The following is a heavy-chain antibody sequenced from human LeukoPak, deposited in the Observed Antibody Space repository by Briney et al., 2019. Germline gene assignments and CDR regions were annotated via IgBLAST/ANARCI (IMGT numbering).Heavy chain of an antibody. CDR2: ISYDGSNK. V-gene: IGHV3-30*03. CDR1: GFTFSSYG. D-gene: IGHD3-22*01. J-gene: IGHJ4*02. Sequence: GRPLRLSCAASGFTFSSYGMHWVRQAPGKGLEWVAVISYDGSNKYYADSVKGRFTISRDNSKNTLYLQMNSLRAEDTAVYYCAREPRYYYDSSGFGGYFDYWGQGTLVTVSS. CDR3: AREPRYYYDSSGFGGYFDY.